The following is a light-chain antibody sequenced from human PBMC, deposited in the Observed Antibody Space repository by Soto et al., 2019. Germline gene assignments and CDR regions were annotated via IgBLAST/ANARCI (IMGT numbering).Light chain of an antibody. CDR2: DNN. J-gene: IGLJ2*01. V-gene: IGLV1-40*01. Sequence: QAVLTQPPSVSGAPGQRVTISCTGSSSNIGAGYAVQWYQQLPGTAPKLLIYDNNSRPSGVPDRFSGSKSGTSASLAITGLQAEDEAAYHCQSYDSSLSGVVFGGGTKLTVL. CDR1: SSNIGAGYA. CDR3: QSYDSSLSGVV.